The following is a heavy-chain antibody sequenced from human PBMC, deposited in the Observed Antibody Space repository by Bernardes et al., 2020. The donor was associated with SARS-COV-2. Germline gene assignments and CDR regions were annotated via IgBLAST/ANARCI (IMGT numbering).Heavy chain of an antibody. CDR1: GYSFANSW. Sequence: GESLKISCKGSGYSFANSWIGWVRQMPGKGLEWMGIIYPDDSDTRYSPSFEGQVTISADISISAAFLQWASLKASDSAMYYCARRADFSAQHYFDFWGQGTLVTVSS. D-gene: IGHD4-4*01. CDR3: ARRADFSAQHYFDF. CDR2: IYPDDSDT. J-gene: IGHJ4*02. V-gene: IGHV5-51*01.